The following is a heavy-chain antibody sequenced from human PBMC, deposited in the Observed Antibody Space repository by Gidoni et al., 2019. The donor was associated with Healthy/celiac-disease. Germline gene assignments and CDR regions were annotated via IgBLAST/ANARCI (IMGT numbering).Heavy chain of an antibody. V-gene: IGHV3-15*01. J-gene: IGHJ4*02. CDR2: GTT. Sequence: GTTDYAAPVKGRFTISRDDSKNTLYLQMNSLKTEDTAVYYCTTVVAVAGSPIDYWGQGTLVTVSS. D-gene: IGHD6-19*01. CDR3: TTVVAVAGSPIDY.